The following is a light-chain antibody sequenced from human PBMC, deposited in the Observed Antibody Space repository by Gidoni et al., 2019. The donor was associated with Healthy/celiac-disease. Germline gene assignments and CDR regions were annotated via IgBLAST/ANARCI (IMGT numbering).Light chain of an antibody. CDR2: KDS. CDR3: QSADSSGTWV. J-gene: IGLJ3*02. CDR1: ALPKHY. Sequence: SYELPLPPSVSVSPGQTARITCSGDALPKHYAYWYQQKPGQAPVLVIYKDSERPSGIPERFSGSSAGTTVTLTISGVQAEDEADYYCQSADSSGTWVFGGGTKLTVL. V-gene: IGLV3-25*03.